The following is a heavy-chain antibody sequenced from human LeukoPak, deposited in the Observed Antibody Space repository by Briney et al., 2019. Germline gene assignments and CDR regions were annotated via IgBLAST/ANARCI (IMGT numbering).Heavy chain of an antibody. CDR3: ARDRTSGWQDY. D-gene: IGHD6-19*01. Sequence: GGSLRLSCAASGFTFSSYSMNWVRQAPGKGLEWVAVLGHDGGHEDYADSVKGRFTISRDNSKNTLYLQMNSLRAEDTAVYYCARDRTSGWQDYWGQGTLVTVSA. J-gene: IGHJ4*02. V-gene: IGHV3-33*08. CDR1: GFTFSSYS. CDR2: LGHDGGHE.